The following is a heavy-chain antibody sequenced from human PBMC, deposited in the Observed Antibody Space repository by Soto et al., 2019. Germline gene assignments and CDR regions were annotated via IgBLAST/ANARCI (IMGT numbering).Heavy chain of an antibody. CDR2: IIPIFGTA. J-gene: IGHJ5*02. Sequence: VASVKVSCKASGGTFSSYAISWVRQAPGQGLKWMGGIIPIFGTANYAQKFQGRVTITADKSTSTAYMELSSLRSEDTAVYYCARDLTQYYDFWSGPGPWGQGTLVTVS. CDR3: ARDLTQYYDFWSGPGP. CDR1: GGTFSSYA. D-gene: IGHD3-3*01. V-gene: IGHV1-69*06.